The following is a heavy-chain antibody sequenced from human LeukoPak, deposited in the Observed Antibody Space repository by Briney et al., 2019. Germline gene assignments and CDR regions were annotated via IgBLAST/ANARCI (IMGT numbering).Heavy chain of an antibody. CDR3: ARRPGRYFDSSGYFDY. V-gene: IGHV4-39*01. CDR2: IYHSGST. Sequence: SETLSLTCTVSGGSISSSNYYWGWIRQPPGKGLEWIRSIYHSGSTYYNPSLKSRVTISVDTSKNQFSLRLSSVTAADAAMYYCARRPGRYFDSSGYFDYWGQGTLVTVSS. D-gene: IGHD3-22*01. J-gene: IGHJ4*02. CDR1: GGSISSSNYY.